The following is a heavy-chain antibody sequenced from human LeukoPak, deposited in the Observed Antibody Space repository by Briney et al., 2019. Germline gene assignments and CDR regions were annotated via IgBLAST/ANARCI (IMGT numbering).Heavy chain of an antibody. CDR1: GYTFTGYY. V-gene: IGHV1-18*04. CDR3: ATQSGSYYSDFDY. CDR2: ISAYNGNT. J-gene: IGHJ4*02. Sequence: ASVKVSCKASGYTFTGYYMHWVRQAPGQGLEWMGWISAYNGNTNYAQKLQGRVTMTTDTSTSTAYMELRSLRSDDTAVYYCATQSGSYYSDFDYWGQGTLVTVSS. D-gene: IGHD1-26*01.